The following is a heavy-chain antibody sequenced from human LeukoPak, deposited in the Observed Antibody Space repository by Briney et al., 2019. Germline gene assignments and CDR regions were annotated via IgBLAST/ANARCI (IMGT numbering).Heavy chain of an antibody. V-gene: IGHV1-2*02. CDR2: INPNSGGT. CDR1: GYTFTGYS. D-gene: IGHD1-26*01. CDR3: AREIVGATTEDY. Sequence: GASVKVSCKASGYTFTGYSMHWVRQAPGQGLEWMGWINPNSGGTNYAQKFQGRVTMTRGTSISTAYMELSRLRSDDTAVYYCAREIVGATTEDYWGQGTLVTVSS. J-gene: IGHJ4*02.